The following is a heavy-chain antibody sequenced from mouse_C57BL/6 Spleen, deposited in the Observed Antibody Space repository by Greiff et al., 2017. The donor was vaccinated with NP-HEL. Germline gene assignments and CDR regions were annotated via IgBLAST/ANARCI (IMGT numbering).Heavy chain of an antibody. CDR3: ARARSNLWYFDV. CDR1: GYTFTSYW. CDR2: IDPSDSET. Sequence: VQLQQSGAELVRPGSSVKLSCKASGYTFTSYWMHWVKQRPIQGLEWIGNIDPSDSETHYNQKFKDKATLTVDKSSSTAYMQLSSLTSEDSAVYYCARARSNLWYFDVWGTGTTVTVSS. D-gene: IGHD2-5*01. J-gene: IGHJ1*03. V-gene: IGHV1-52*01.